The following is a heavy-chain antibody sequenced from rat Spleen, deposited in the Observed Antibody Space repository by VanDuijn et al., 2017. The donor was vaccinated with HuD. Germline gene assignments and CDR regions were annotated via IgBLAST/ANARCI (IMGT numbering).Heavy chain of an antibody. CDR1: GFTFSDYA. J-gene: IGHJ1*01. D-gene: IGHD1-11*01. V-gene: IGHV5-20*01. Sequence: EVQLVESGGGLVQPGRSLKLSCAASGFTFSDYAMAWVRQTPEKGLEWVASITSGGGGTYYPDSVKGRFTISRDNVKSTLYLQMDSLRSEDTATYYCATDQGYGGYSAYWYFDFWGPGTMVTVSS. CDR3: ATDQGYGGYSAYWYFDF. CDR2: ITSGGGGT.